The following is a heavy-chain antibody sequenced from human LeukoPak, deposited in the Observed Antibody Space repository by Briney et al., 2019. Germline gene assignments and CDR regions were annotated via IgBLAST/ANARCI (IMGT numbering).Heavy chain of an antibody. CDR2: INSDGSST. V-gene: IGHV3-74*01. Sequence: GGSLRLSCAASGFTFSSYWMHWVRQAPGKGLVWVSRINSDGSSTSYADSVKGRCTISRDNSRNTVYLQMNSLRAEDTALYFCGKDPNGDYVGAFDFWGPGTMVTVSS. D-gene: IGHD4-17*01. CDR1: GFTFSSYW. J-gene: IGHJ3*01. CDR3: GKDPNGDYVGAFDF.